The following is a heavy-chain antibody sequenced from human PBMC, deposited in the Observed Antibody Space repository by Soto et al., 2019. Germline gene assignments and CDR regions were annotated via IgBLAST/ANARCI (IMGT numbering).Heavy chain of an antibody. D-gene: IGHD2-8*02. V-gene: IGHV4-34*01. CDR2: INHSGST. CDR3: ARRGNWWGSFY. Sequence: QVQLQQWGAGLLKPSETPSLTCAVYGGSFSGYYWSWIRQPPGKGLEWIGEINHSGSTNYNPSLKSRVTISVDTSKIQFSLKLSSVSAADTAVYYCARRGNWWGSFYWGQGTLVTVSS. CDR1: GGSFSGYY. J-gene: IGHJ4*02.